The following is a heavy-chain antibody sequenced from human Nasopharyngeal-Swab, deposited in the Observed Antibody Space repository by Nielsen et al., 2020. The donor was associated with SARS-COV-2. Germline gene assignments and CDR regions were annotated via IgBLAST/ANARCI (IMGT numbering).Heavy chain of an antibody. J-gene: IGHJ3*02. Sequence: GESLTISCAASGFTFSNAWMSWVRQAPGKGLEWVGRIKSKTDGGTTDYAAPVKGRFTISRDDSKNTLYLQMNSLKTEDTAVYYCTTSGYDSTSDAFDIWGQGTMVTVSS. D-gene: IGHD3-22*01. CDR1: GFTFSNAW. V-gene: IGHV3-15*01. CDR2: IKSKTDGGTT. CDR3: TTSGYDSTSDAFDI.